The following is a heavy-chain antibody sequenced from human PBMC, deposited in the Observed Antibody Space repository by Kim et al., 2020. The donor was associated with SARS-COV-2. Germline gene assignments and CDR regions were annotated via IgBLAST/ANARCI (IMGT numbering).Heavy chain of an antibody. D-gene: IGHD6-13*01. J-gene: IGHJ4*02. CDR3: AAGVVGSWLFDY. V-gene: IGHV1-58*01. Sequence: NYAKKFQERVTITRDMSTSTAYMELSSLRSEDTAVYYCAAGVVGSWLFDYWGQGTLVTVSS.